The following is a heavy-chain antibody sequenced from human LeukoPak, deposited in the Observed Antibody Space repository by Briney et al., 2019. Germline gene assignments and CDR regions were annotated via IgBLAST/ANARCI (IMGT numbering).Heavy chain of an antibody. CDR3: TSRTYYDRSLDY. CDR2: IRSKAYGGTT. D-gene: IGHD3-22*01. Sequence: GESLRLSCTGSGFTFGDYAMSWVRQAPGKGLEWVGLIRSKAYGGTTEYVASVKGRFSISRDDSKSIAYLQMNSLKTEDTAGYYCTSRTYYDRSLDYWGQRTLVTVSS. CDR1: GFTFGDYA. V-gene: IGHV3-49*04. J-gene: IGHJ4*02.